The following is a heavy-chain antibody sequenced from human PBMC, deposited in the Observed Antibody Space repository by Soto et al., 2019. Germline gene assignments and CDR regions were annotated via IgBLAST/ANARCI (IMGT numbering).Heavy chain of an antibody. CDR1: GYSFTGYY. V-gene: IGHV1-2*02. Sequence: HLVQSGAEVKRPGASLKVSCKASGYSFTGYYIHWVRQAPGQGLEWMGWINPDSGATNYAQHFQGRVTLTSDTSISTASMDLTSLTSDDTAVYYCARGDYGTGGYPFPYFDYWGQVTLVIVSS. CDR2: INPDSGAT. CDR3: ARGDYGTGGYPFPYFDY. J-gene: IGHJ4*02. D-gene: IGHD2-8*02.